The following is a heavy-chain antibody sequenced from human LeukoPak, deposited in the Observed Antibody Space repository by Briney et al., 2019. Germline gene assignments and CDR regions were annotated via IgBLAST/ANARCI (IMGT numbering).Heavy chain of an antibody. CDR2: IKEDGSEK. D-gene: IGHD4-17*01. J-gene: IGHJ4*02. Sequence: GGSLRLSCAASGFTFSSYSMNWVRQAPGKGLEWVANIKEDGSEKYYVDSVKGRFTISRDNAKNSLYLQMNSLRAEDTAVYYCARDSGLTTVTTYWDYWGQGTLVTVSS. CDR1: GFTFSSYS. V-gene: IGHV3-7*05. CDR3: ARDSGLTTVTTYWDY.